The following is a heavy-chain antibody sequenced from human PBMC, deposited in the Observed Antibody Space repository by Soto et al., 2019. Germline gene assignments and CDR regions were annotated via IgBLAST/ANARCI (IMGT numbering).Heavy chain of an antibody. CDR1: GFTFRIFA. CDR2: ISGSGGST. V-gene: IGHV3-23*01. Sequence: RLSCAASGFTFRIFAMSWVRQSPGKGLEWVSTISGSGGSTYYADAVKGRFTISRDNSMGTLYLQMKSLRVEDTAIYYCAKEVSLGSTVDLGYWGQGALVTVSS. D-gene: IGHD7-27*01. J-gene: IGHJ4*02. CDR3: AKEVSLGSTVDLGY.